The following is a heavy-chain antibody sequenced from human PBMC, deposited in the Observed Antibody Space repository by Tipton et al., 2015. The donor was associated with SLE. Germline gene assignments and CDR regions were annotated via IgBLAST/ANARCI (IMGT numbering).Heavy chain of an antibody. Sequence: TLSLTCNVSGGSISSTSYYWAWLRQPPGKGLEWTGSMYYSGSTYYYPSLKSRITISVDTSKNQFSLEVRSVTAADTAVYYCVRLRSKVLIDYWGQGTLVTVSS. CDR3: VRLRSKVLIDY. V-gene: IGHV4-39*07. CDR2: MYYSGST. D-gene: IGHD2-8*01. CDR1: GGSISSTSYY. J-gene: IGHJ4*02.